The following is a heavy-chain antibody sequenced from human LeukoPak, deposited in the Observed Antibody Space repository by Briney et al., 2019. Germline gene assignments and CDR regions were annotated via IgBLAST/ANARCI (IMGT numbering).Heavy chain of an antibody. CDR2: ISYSGST. CDR3: ARATSGYYFDY. CDR1: GGSISSGGYY. Sequence: SETLSPTCTVSGGSISSGGYYWSWIRQPPGKGLEWIGYISYSGSTNYNPSLKSRVTMSVGTSNNQSSLKLSSVTAADTAVYFCARATSGYYFDYWDQGTLVTVSS. V-gene: IGHV4-61*08. J-gene: IGHJ4*02. D-gene: IGHD3-22*01.